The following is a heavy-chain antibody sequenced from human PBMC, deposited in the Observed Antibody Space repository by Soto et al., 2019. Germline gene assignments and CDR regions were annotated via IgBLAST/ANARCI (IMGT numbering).Heavy chain of an antibody. CDR3: ARVQSLGYCRSASCYDVFDH. CDR1: GYTFNSAG. V-gene: IGHV1-18*01. D-gene: IGHD2-2*01. Sequence: QVHLVQSGPEVKEPGASVRVSCKASGYTFNSAGLAWVRQAPGQDLEWMGWISVDNGDTKYAQKFQGRVTMTTDTSTTTAYMDLRGLKSDDTAVFYCARVQSLGYCRSASCYDVFDHWGQGTLVTVFS. CDR2: ISVDNGDT. J-gene: IGHJ4*02.